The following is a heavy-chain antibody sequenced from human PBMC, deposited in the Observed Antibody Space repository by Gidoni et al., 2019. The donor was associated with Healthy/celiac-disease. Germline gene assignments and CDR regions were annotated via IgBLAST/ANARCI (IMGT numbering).Heavy chain of an antibody. D-gene: IGHD2-15*01. J-gene: IGHJ4*02. CDR2: IYYSGST. CDR3: AREPGYCSGGSCYYFDY. V-gene: IGHV4-31*03. Sequence: QVQLQESGPGLVKPSQTLSLTCTVSGGSISSGGYYWSWIRQHPGKGLEWIGYIYYSGSTYYNPSLKSRVTISVDTSKNQFSLKLSSVTAADTAVYYCAREPGYCSGGSCYYFDYWGQGTLVTVSS. CDR1: GGSISSGGYY.